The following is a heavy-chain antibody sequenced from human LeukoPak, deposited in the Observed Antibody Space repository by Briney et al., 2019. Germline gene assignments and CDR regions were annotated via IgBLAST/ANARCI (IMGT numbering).Heavy chain of an antibody. Sequence: GGSLRLSCAASGFTFSKSWMTWVREAPGKGLEWVANINGDGGLNGHVASVKGRFTISRDNAKNSVYLQMISLRDEDTAVYYCTRDRAYGALDYWGQGTLVTVSS. CDR3: TRDRAYGALDY. CDR2: INGDGGLN. D-gene: IGHD4/OR15-4a*01. CDR1: GFTFSKSW. J-gene: IGHJ4*02. V-gene: IGHV3-7*01.